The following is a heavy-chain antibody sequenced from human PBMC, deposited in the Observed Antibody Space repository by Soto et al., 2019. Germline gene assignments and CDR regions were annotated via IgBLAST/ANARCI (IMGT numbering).Heavy chain of an antibody. D-gene: IGHD3-3*01. CDR1: GYTFTSYG. Sequence: ASVKVSCKASGYTFTSYGISWVRQAPGQGLEWMGWISAYNGNTNYAQKLQGRVTMTTDTSTSTAYMELRSLRSDDTAVYYCARGPAEPTKYYDFWSGYYTTPYYYYMDVWGKGTTVTVSS. V-gene: IGHV1-18*01. CDR3: ARGPAEPTKYYDFWSGYYTTPYYYYMDV. J-gene: IGHJ6*03. CDR2: ISAYNGNT.